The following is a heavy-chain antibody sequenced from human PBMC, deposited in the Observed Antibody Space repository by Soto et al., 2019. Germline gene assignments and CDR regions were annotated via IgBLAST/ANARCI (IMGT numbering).Heavy chain of an antibody. CDR2: IVVGSGNT. J-gene: IGHJ4*02. Sequence: AASVKVSCKASGFTFTSSAVQWVRQARGQRLEWIGWIVVGSGNTNYAQKFQERVTITRDMSTSTAYMELSSLRSEDTAVYYCAARFIHSGWRFDYWGQGTLVTVSS. CDR1: GFTFTSSA. D-gene: IGHD6-19*01. V-gene: IGHV1-58*01. CDR3: AARFIHSGWRFDY.